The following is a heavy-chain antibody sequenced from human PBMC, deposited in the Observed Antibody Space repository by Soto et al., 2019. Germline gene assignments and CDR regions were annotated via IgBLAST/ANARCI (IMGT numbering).Heavy chain of an antibody. CDR1: GYTFTSYG. CDR2: INIYGGGT. V-gene: IGHV1-18*01. Sequence: QIHVEQSEPEVKKPGASVKVSCKASGYTFTSYGISWVRRAPGQGLEWMGWINIYGGGTNYAQKYQDRVNMTTYTSTNTVYLEMRSLTSADTAIYYCARALYYYDNSGLAFWGQGTLVTVSS. J-gene: IGHJ4*02. CDR3: ARALYYYDNSGLAF. D-gene: IGHD3-22*01.